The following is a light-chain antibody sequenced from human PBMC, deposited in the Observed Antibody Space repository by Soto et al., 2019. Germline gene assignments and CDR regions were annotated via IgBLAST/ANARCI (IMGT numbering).Light chain of an antibody. Sequence: DVVMTQSPLSLPVTLGQPASISCRSSQSLVHSDGNTYLNWFQQRPGQSPRRLFYKVSNRDSVVPDRFSGSGSGTDFTLKISRVEAEDVGVYYCMQGTHWPKTFGQGTKVEIK. CDR1: QSLVHSDGNTY. CDR2: KVS. J-gene: IGKJ1*01. V-gene: IGKV2-30*02. CDR3: MQGTHWPKT.